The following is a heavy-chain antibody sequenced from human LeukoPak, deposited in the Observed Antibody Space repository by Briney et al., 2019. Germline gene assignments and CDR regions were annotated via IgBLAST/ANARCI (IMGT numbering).Heavy chain of an antibody. D-gene: IGHD2-2*01. V-gene: IGHV3-74*01. J-gene: IGHJ4*02. Sequence: PGGSLRLSCAASGFTFKLYWMHWVRQVPGKRPVWVSRINDDGSDTIYADSVKGRFTISRDNAKNSLYLQMNSLRAEDTAVYYCARALYCSSTSCLPVVDYWGQGTLVTVSS. CDR2: INDDGSDT. CDR3: ARALYCSSTSCLPVVDY. CDR1: GFTFKLYW.